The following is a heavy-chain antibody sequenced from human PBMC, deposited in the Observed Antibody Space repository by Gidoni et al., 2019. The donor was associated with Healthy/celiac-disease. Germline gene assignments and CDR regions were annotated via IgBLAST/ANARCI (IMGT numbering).Heavy chain of an antibody. CDR3: ARRADSGHDATYYFDY. J-gene: IGHJ4*02. Sequence: QLQLQESGPGLVKPSATLSLTCTVSGGSISSISYYWGWIRQSPGKGLEWIGTIYYSGSTYYNQSLKSRVTISVDTSKNQFSLKLSSVTAADTAVYYCARRADSGHDATYYFDYWGQGTLVTVSS. D-gene: IGHD5-12*01. CDR2: IYYSGST. CDR1: GGSISSISYY. V-gene: IGHV4-39*01.